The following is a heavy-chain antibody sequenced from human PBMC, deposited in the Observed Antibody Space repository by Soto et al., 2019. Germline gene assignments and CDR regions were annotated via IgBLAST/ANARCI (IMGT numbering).Heavy chain of an antibody. D-gene: IGHD3-3*01. CDR1: GGTFSSYA. V-gene: IGHV1-69*13. CDR2: IIPIFGTA. Sequence: SVKVSCKASGGTFSSYAISWVRQAPGQGLEWMGGIIPIFGTANYAQKFQGRATITADESTSTAYMELSSLRSEDTAVYYCARGYTIFGVVIQNWFDPWGQGTLVTVS. J-gene: IGHJ5*02. CDR3: ARGYTIFGVVIQNWFDP.